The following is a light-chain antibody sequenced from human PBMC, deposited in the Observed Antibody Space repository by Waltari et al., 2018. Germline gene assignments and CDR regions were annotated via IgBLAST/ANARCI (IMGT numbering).Light chain of an antibody. V-gene: IGKV2-30*01. CDR2: TVS. J-gene: IGKJ1*01. Sequence: DAVMTQSPLSLPVTLGQPASISRRSSQSLVSSDGNTYLSWFQQRPGQSPRRLIYTVSNRDSGVPDRFSGSGSGTDFTLKISRVEAEDVGVYYCMQATYWPWTFGQGTKVEIK. CDR3: MQATYWPWT. CDR1: QSLVSSDGNTY.